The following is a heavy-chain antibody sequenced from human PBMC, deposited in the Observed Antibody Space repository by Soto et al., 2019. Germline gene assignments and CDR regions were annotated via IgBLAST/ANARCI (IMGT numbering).Heavy chain of an antibody. CDR3: ARALRGYSYGYVD. J-gene: IGHJ4*02. CDR2: IIPIFGRA. CDR1: GGTFTNYV. D-gene: IGHD5-18*01. V-gene: IGHV1-69*01. Sequence: QVQLVQSGAEVKKPGSSVKVSCKASGGTFTNYVINWVRQAPGQGLEWMGGIIPIFGRADYAQKFQGRVTITADESTRTAYMELSSLTSGDTAVYYCARALRGYSYGYVDWGQGTLVTVSS.